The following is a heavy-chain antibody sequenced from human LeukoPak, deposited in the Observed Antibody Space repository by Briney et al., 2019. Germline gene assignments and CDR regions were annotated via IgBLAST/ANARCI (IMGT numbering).Heavy chain of an antibody. CDR1: GFTFDDYA. CDR2: ISGDGGST. Sequence: GGSLRLSCAASGFTFDDYAMHWARQAPGKGLEWVSLISGDGGSTYYADSVKGRFTISRDNSKNSLYLQMNSLRTEDTALYYCAKVRYSGSYYYFDYWGQGTLVTVSS. D-gene: IGHD1-26*01. CDR3: AKVRYSGSYYYFDY. V-gene: IGHV3-43*02. J-gene: IGHJ4*02.